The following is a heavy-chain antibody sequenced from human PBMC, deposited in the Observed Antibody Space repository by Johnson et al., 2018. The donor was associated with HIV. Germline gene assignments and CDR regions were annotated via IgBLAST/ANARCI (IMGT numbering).Heavy chain of an antibody. D-gene: IGHD2-15*01. J-gene: IGHJ3*02. Sequence: QVQLVESGGGLVQPGGSLRLSCAASGFTFSIYWMSWVRQAPGKGLEWVAFIRYDGSNKYYADSVKGRFTISRDNSKNTLYLQMNSLRAEDTAVYYCASRPGGDFCSGGSCRPNPYDGFDIWGQGTMVTVSS. CDR2: IRYDGSNK. CDR3: ASRPGGDFCSGGSCRPNPYDGFDI. V-gene: IGHV3-30*02. CDR1: GFTFSIYW.